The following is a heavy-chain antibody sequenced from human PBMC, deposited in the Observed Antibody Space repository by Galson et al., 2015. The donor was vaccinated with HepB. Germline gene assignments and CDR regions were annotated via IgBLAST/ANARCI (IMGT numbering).Heavy chain of an antibody. CDR3: ARLGGIEGATPEKLDS. Sequence: QSGAEVKKPGQSLKISCQTSGYNFPNYWIGWVRQVPGKGLEWMGIIHPGESDTNFSPSFQDQVTISADKSINTAYLQWSSLKVSDTAMYFCARLGGIEGATPEKLDSWGQGTLVTVSS. J-gene: IGHJ4*02. V-gene: IGHV5-51*01. CDR2: IHPGESDT. CDR1: GYNFPNYW. D-gene: IGHD1-26*01.